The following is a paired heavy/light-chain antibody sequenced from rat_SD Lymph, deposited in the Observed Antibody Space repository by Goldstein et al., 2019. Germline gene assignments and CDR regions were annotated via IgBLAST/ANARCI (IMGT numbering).Light chain of an antibody. V-gene: IGKV12S17*01. CDR2: DAS. CDR3: LQGYSAYT. Sequence: DIQMTQSPASLSASLEEIVTITCQASQDIGNWLAWYQQKPGKSPQLLIYDASSLHTGVPSRFSGSGSGTQYSLKISRLQVEDPGIYYCLQGYSAYTFGAGTKLELK. CDR1: QDIGNW. J-gene: IGKJ2-3*01.
Heavy chain of an antibody. CDR3: AVLGSSY. D-gene: IGHD5-1*01. V-gene: IGHV5-62*01. Sequence: VQLVESGGGLVQPGKSLKLSCSASGFTFSSYGMHWIRQAPGKGLDWVAYISSSSGTVYADAVKGRFTISRDNAKNTLYLQLNSLKSEDTAIYYCAVLGSSYWGQGVMVTVSS. J-gene: IGHJ2*01. CDR1: GFTFSSYG. CDR2: ISSSSGT.